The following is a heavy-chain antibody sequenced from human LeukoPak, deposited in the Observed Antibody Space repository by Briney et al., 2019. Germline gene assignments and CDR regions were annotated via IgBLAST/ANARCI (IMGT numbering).Heavy chain of an antibody. D-gene: IGHD2-21*02. CDR2: INPNSGGA. J-gene: IGHJ4*02. CDR1: GYTFTGYY. CDR3: ARSCALLFDRLYFDY. Sequence: GASVKVSCKASGYTFTGYYMHWVRQAPGQGLEWMGRINPNSGGANYAQKFQGRVTMTRDTSISTAYMELSRLRSDDTAVYYCARSCALLFDRLYFDYRGQGTLVTVSS. V-gene: IGHV1-2*06.